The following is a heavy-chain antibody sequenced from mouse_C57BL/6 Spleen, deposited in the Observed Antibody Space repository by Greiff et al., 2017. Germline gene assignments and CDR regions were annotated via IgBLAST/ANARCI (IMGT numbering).Heavy chain of an antibody. Sequence: QVQLKESGPGLVAPSQSLSITCTVSGFSLTSYGVHWVRQPPGKGLEWLVVIWSDGSTTYNSALKSRLSLSKDNSKSQVFLKMNSLQTDDTAMYYCARHGRLRRDYAMDYWGQGTSVTVSS. V-gene: IGHV2-6-1*01. CDR3: ARHGRLRRDYAMDY. CDR2: IWSDGST. CDR1: GFSLTSYG. J-gene: IGHJ4*01. D-gene: IGHD2-2*01.